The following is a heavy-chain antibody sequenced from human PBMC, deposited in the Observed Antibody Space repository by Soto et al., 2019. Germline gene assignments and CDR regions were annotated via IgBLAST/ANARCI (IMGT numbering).Heavy chain of an antibody. CDR2: INHSGST. D-gene: IGHD2-15*01. J-gene: IGHJ4*02. CDR3: ARVGPEVVVSPRQIDY. CDR1: GGSFSGYY. V-gene: IGHV4-34*01. Sequence: SETLSLTCAVYGGSFSGYYWSWIRQPPGKGLEWIGEINHSGSTNYNPSLKSRVTISVDTSKNQFSLKLSSVTAADTAVYYCARVGPEVVVSPRQIDYWGQGTLVTVSS.